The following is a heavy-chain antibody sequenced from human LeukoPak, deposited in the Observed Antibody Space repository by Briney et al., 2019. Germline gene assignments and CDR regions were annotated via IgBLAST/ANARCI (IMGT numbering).Heavy chain of an antibody. Sequence: GGSLRLSCAASGFTFDDYAMHWVRQAPGKGLEWVSGISWNSGSIGYADSVKGRFTISRDNAKNSLYLQMNSLRAEDTALYYCAKDRRLSGYDYCFDYWGQGTLVTVSS. V-gene: IGHV3-9*01. CDR3: AKDRRLSGYDYCFDY. D-gene: IGHD5-12*01. J-gene: IGHJ4*02. CDR1: GFTFDDYA. CDR2: ISWNSGSI.